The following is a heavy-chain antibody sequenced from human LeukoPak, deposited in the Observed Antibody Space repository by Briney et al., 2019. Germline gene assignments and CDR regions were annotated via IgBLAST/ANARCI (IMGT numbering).Heavy chain of an antibody. CDR2: ISSSSSYI. CDR1: GFTFSSYS. Sequence: KPGGSLRLSCAASGFTFSSYSMNWVRQAPGKGLEWVSSISSSSSYIYYADSVKGRFTISRDNAKNSLYLQMNSLRAEDTAVYYCARDADFWSGSYYYYYYMDVWGKGTTVTASS. D-gene: IGHD3-3*01. CDR3: ARDADFWSGSYYYYYYMDV. J-gene: IGHJ6*03. V-gene: IGHV3-21*01.